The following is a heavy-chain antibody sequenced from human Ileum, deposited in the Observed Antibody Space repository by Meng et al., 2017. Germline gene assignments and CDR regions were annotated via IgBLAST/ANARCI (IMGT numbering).Heavy chain of an antibody. CDR2: IYPHNGAT. Sequence: QVQLEQSGAVLKKPGASVKVPCKTSGYTFTGNNIPWVRQAPGQGLEWMGRIYPHNGATNYAQTFQGRVTMTGDTSIATAYMELNRLTSDDTAVYYCARGVAENWGQGTLVTVSS. CDR3: ARGVAEN. J-gene: IGHJ4*02. CDR1: GYTFTGNN. D-gene: IGHD6-19*01. V-gene: IGHV1-2*06.